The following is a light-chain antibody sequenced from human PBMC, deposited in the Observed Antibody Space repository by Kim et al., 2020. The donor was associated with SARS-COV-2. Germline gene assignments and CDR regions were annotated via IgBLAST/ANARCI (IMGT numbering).Light chain of an antibody. CDR2: QDS. CDR3: QAWDSSTADVV. CDR1: KLGDKY. V-gene: IGLV3-1*01. Sequence: SYELTQPPSVSVSPGQTASITCSGDKLGDKYACWYQQKPGQFPVLVIYQDSKRPSGIPERFSGSNSGNTVTLTISGTQAMDEADYYCQAWDSSTADVVFG. J-gene: IGLJ2*01.